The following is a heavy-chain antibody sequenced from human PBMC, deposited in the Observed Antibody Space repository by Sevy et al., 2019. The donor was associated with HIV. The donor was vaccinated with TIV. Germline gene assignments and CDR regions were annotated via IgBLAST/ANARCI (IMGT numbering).Heavy chain of an antibody. CDR2: FDPEDGER. V-gene: IGHV1-24*01. J-gene: IGHJ4*02. D-gene: IGHD3-16*01. CDR1: GKNLNDLP. CDR3: ATTREYYEDNSGYLDY. Sequence: ASVKVSCKVSGKNLNDLPMHWVRQAPGKGLAWMGRFDPEDGERIYAQKFQGRVTMTEDTSRDTAYMELNSLRSEDTAMYYCATTREYYEDNSGYLDYWGQGILVTVSS.